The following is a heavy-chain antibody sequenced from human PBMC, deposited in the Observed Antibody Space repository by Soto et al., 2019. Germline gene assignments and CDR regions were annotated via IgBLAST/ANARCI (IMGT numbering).Heavy chain of an antibody. CDR2: ISYDGGHK. J-gene: IGHJ6*02. D-gene: IGHD4-4*01. CDR3: ARVKTDYSNPRGPFFFYGMDV. V-gene: IGHV3-30-3*01. Sequence: QVQLVESGGGVVHPERSLRLSWSASEFTFSSYAMHWVRQAPGKGLEWVAGISYDGGHKFYGDSVRGRFTISRDSSKTTVFLQMNSLRPEDTAAYYCARVKTDYSNPRGPFFFYGMDVWGQGTTVTVSS. CDR1: EFTFSSYA.